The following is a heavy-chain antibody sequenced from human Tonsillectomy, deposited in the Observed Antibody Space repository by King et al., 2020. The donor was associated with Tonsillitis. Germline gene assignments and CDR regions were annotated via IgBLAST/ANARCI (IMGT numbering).Heavy chain of an antibody. Sequence: QLVQSGAEVKKPGASVKVSCKASGYTFTSYGISWVRQAPGQGLEWMGWISAYNGNTNYAQKLQGRVTMTTDTSTSTAYMGLRTLRSDDTAAYYCARDQRGTYYYDSSGYSPFDCWGQGTLVTVSS. CDR3: ARDQRGTYYYDSSGYSPFDC. J-gene: IGHJ4*02. CDR1: GYTFTSYG. V-gene: IGHV1-18*01. CDR2: ISAYNGNT. D-gene: IGHD3-22*01.